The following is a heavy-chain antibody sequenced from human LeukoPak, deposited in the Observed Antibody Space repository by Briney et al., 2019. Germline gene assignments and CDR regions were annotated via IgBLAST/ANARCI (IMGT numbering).Heavy chain of an antibody. Sequence: GGSLRLSCAASGFTFSSHAMNWVRQAPGKGLEWVSYISISSSSVYYADSVKGRFTISRDNAKNSLYLQMNSLRAEDTAVYYCARVLGYSSGFTPGYFDYWGQGTLVTVSS. CDR3: ARVLGYSSGFTPGYFDY. J-gene: IGHJ4*02. D-gene: IGHD6-19*01. CDR2: ISISSSSV. V-gene: IGHV3-48*04. CDR1: GFTFSSHA.